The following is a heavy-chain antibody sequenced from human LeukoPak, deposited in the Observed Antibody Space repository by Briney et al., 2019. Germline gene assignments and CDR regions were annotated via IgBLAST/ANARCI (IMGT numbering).Heavy chain of an antibody. Sequence: PGGSLRLSCAASGFTFSSYGMHWVRQAPGKGLEWVAVIWYDGSNKYYADSVKGRFTISRDNSKNTLYLQMNSLRAEDTAVYYCARAYCSGGSCYSIDYWGQGTPVTVSS. CDR3: ARAYCSGGSCYSIDY. D-gene: IGHD2-15*01. V-gene: IGHV3-33*01. CDR2: IWYDGSNK. J-gene: IGHJ4*02. CDR1: GFTFSSYG.